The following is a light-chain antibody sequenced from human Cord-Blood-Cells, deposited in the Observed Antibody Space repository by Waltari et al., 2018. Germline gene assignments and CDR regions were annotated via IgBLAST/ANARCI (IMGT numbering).Light chain of an antibody. V-gene: IGKV3-15*01. Sequence: EIVMTQPPATLSVSPGERATLSCRASQSVSSNLAWYQQKPGQAPRLLIYGASTRATGIPARFSGSGSGTEFTLTISSLQPEDFAVYYCQQYNNWPPGPFGPGTKVDIK. J-gene: IGKJ3*01. CDR1: QSVSSN. CDR2: GAS. CDR3: QQYNNWPPGP.